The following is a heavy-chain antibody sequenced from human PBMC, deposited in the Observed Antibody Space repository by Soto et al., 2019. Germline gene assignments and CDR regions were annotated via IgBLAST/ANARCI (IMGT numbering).Heavy chain of an antibody. D-gene: IGHD3-16*01. CDR3: ANVRLRLGELAPSGLPN. CDR2: ISYDGSNK. CDR1: GFTFSSYG. J-gene: IGHJ4*02. V-gene: IGHV3-30*18. Sequence: GGSLRLSCAASGFTFSSYGMHWVRQAPGKGLEWVAVISYDGSNKYYADSVKGRFTISRDNSKNTLYLQMNSLRAEDTAVYYCANVRLRLGELAPSGLPNWGQGT.